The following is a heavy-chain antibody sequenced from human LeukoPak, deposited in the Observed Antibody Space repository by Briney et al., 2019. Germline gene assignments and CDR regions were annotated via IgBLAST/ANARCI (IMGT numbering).Heavy chain of an antibody. D-gene: IGHD3-10*01. CDR3: AKSRGQGIPIFDY. CDR1: GFTFDDYA. Sequence: PGGSLRLSCAASGFTFDDYAMHWVRQAPGKGLEWVSGISWNSGSIGYADSVKGRFTISRDNAKNSLYLQMNSLRAEDTALYYCAKSRGQGIPIFDYWGQGTLVTVSS. V-gene: IGHV3-9*01. CDR2: ISWNSGSI. J-gene: IGHJ4*02.